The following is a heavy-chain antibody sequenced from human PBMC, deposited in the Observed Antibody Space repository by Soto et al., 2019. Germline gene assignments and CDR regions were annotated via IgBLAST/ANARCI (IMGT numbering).Heavy chain of an antibody. V-gene: IGHV4-31*03. CDR1: GGSVSSVGYY. Sequence: QVQLQESGPGRVRPSQTLSLTCIVSGGSVSSVGYYCSWVRQHPGTGLEWIGYIYSNGNTYYDPSLKSRVTISVDTSKNQFSLNLNSVTAADTAVYWCARGKPFSGMDVWGQGTTVTVSS. CDR2: IYSNGNT. CDR3: ARGKPFSGMDV. J-gene: IGHJ6*02.